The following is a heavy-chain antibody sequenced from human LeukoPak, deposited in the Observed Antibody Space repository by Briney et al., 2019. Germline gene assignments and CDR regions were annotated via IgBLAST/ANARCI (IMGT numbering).Heavy chain of an antibody. J-gene: IGHJ4*02. D-gene: IGHD6-19*01. V-gene: IGHV3-74*01. CDR1: GFTFSSYW. CDR2: INSDGSST. CDR3: ARDNGAVAGPYNFDY. Sequence: GGSLRLSCAASGFTFSSYWMHWVRQAPGKGLVWVSRINSDGSSTSYADSVKGRFTISRDNAKNTLYLQMNSLRAEDTAVYYCARDNGAVAGPYNFDYWGQGTLVTVSP.